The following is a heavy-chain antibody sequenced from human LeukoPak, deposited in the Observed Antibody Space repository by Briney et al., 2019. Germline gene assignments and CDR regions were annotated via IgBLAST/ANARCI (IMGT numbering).Heavy chain of an antibody. Sequence: GASVKVSCKASGYTFTSYDINWVRQATGQGLEWMGWMNPNSGNTGYAQKFQGRVTITRNTSISTAYMELSSLRSEDTAVYYCAKGYGILIRYPFDYWGQGTTVTVSS. V-gene: IGHV1-8*03. CDR2: MNPNSGNT. CDR1: GYTFTSYD. CDR3: AKGYGILIRYPFDY. J-gene: IGHJ4*03. D-gene: IGHD3-9*01.